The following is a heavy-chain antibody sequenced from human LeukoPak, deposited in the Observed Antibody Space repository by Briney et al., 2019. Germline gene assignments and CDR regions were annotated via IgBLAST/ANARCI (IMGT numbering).Heavy chain of an antibody. CDR1: GGSISSYY. CDR3: RGVRFGELFDY. Sequence: PSETLSLTCTVSGGSISSYYWSWIRQPPGKGLEWIGYIYYSGSTYYNPSLKSRVTMSVDTSKNQFSLQLSSVTAADTAVYYCRGVRFGELFDYWGQGTLVTVSS. J-gene: IGHJ4*02. CDR2: IYYSGST. V-gene: IGHV4-59*04. D-gene: IGHD3-10*01.